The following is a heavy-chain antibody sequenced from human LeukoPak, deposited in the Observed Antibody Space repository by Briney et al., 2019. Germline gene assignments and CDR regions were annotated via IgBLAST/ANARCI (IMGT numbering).Heavy chain of an antibody. D-gene: IGHD6-13*01. J-gene: IGHJ3*02. CDR2: IYYSGST. CDR3: ARSWSSWYGAFDI. Sequence: KPSETLSPTCTVSGGSISSYYWSWIRQPPGKGLEWIGYIYYSGSTNYNPSLKSRVTISVDTSKNQFSLKLSSVTAADTAVYYCARSWSSWYGAFDIWGQGTMVTVSS. CDR1: GGSISSYY. V-gene: IGHV4-59*01.